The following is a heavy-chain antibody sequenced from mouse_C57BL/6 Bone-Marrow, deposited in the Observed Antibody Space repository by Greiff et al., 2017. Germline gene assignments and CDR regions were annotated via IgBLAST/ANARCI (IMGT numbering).Heavy chain of an antibody. J-gene: IGHJ3*01. CDR1: GFSLTSCG. Sequence: VQLQQSGPGLVQPSQSLSITCTVSGFSLTSCGVYWGRQPLGKGLEWLGVIWSGGSTDYNAAFISRLSISKDNSKSQVFFKMNSLQADDTAIYYCAKKATSCYDYEFAYWGQGTLVTVSA. V-gene: IGHV2-4*01. D-gene: IGHD2-4*01. CDR2: IWSGGST. CDR3: AKKATSCYDYEFAY.